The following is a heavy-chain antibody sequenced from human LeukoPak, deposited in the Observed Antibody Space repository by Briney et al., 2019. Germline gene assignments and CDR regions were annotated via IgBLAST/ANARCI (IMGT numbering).Heavy chain of an antibody. CDR3: ARANGSHRDAFDI. J-gene: IGHJ3*02. CDR1: GVSISSGSYY. D-gene: IGHD1-26*01. Sequence: SETLSLTCTVSGVSISSGSYYWSWIRQPAGKGLEWIGRIYTSGSTNYNPSLKSRVSISVDTSKNQFSLKLSSVTAADTAVYYCARANGSHRDAFDIWGQGTMVTVSS. V-gene: IGHV4-61*02. CDR2: IYTSGST.